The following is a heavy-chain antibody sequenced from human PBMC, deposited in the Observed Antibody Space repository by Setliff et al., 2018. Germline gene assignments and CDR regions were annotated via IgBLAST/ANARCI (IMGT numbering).Heavy chain of an antibody. CDR3: VKGTNVVMVYTGFDH. J-gene: IGHJ4*01. CDR2: IWSDGNTT. Sequence: GGSLRLSCATSGFTFSTHAMHWARQAPGKGLDWVAMIWSDGNTTYYADSVKGRFTISRDNSKNTLFLQMSSLRAADTAVYYCVKGTNVVMVYTGFDHWGQGTLVTVSS. CDR1: GFTFSTHA. V-gene: IGHV3-33*06. D-gene: IGHD2-8*01.